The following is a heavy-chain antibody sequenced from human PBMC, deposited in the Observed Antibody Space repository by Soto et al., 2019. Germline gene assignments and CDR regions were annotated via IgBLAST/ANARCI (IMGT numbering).Heavy chain of an antibody. V-gene: IGHV4-4*02. CDR2: IYHSGST. CDR1: GGSISSSNW. Sequence: PSETLSLTCAVSGGSISSSNWWSWVRQPPGKGLEWIGEIYHSGSTNYNPSLKSRVTISVDKSKNQFSLKLSSVTAADTAVYYCARDRAAAGTLDGMGVWGQGTTVTVSS. J-gene: IGHJ6*02. D-gene: IGHD6-13*01. CDR3: ARDRAAAGTLDGMGV.